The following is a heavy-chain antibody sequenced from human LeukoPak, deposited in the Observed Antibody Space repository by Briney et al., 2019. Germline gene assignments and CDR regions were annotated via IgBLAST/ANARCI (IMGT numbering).Heavy chain of an antibody. Sequence: PSETLSLTCAVYGGSFSGYYWSWIRQPPGKGLEWIGEINHSGSTNYNPSLKSRVTISVDTSKNQFSLKLSSVTAADTAVYYCARVGGYYDSSGYQHKYYFDYWGQGTLVTVSS. CDR3: ARVGGYYDSSGYQHKYYFDY. CDR1: GGSFSGYY. V-gene: IGHV4-34*01. J-gene: IGHJ4*02. CDR2: INHSGST. D-gene: IGHD3-22*01.